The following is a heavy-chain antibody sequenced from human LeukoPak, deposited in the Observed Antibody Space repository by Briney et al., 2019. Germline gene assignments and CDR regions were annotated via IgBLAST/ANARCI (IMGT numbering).Heavy chain of an antibody. CDR1: GFTFSSYA. D-gene: IGHD6-19*01. CDR2: INGDGSST. J-gene: IGHJ4*02. Sequence: PGRSLRLSCAASGFTFSSYAMHWVRQAPGKGLVWVSRINGDGSSTAYADSVKGRFTISRDNAKNTLYLQMNGLRAEDTAVYYCARVPPSSGWYDYWGQGTLVTVSS. CDR3: ARVPPSSGWYDY. V-gene: IGHV3-74*01.